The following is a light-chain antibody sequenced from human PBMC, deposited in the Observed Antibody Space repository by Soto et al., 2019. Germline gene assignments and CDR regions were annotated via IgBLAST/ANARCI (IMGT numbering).Light chain of an antibody. Sequence: QAVVTQPPSVSAAPGQKVTISCSGSSSNIGNNYVSWYQQLPGTAPKLLIYDNNKRPSGIPDRFSGSKSGTSATLGITGLQTGDEADYYCGTWDFSLSVWVFGGGTQLTVL. CDR2: DNN. CDR3: GTWDFSLSVWV. CDR1: SSNIGNNY. J-gene: IGLJ3*02. V-gene: IGLV1-51*01.